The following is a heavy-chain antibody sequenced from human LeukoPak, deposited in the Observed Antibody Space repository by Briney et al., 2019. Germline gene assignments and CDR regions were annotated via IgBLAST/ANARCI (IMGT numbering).Heavy chain of an antibody. J-gene: IGHJ4*02. D-gene: IGHD3-16*01. V-gene: IGHV3-23*01. CDR2: ISGSAINT. Sequence: PWGSLRLSCAASGFTFSSYAMRWVRQAPGKGLEWVSAISGSAINTHYADSVKGRFTISRDNSQNMLYLQMNSLRPEDTAIYYCAKVWGTYYFDHWGQGTLVTVSS. CDR1: GFTFSSYA. CDR3: AKVWGTYYFDH.